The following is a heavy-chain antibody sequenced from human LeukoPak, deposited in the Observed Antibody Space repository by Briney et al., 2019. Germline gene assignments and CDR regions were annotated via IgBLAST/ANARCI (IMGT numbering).Heavy chain of an antibody. CDR3: ARAGIGSSWYALDY. CDR1: GGSFSGYY. Sequence: SETLSLTCAVYGGSFSGYYWSWIRQPPGKGLEWIGEINHSGSTNYNPSLKGRVTISVDTSKNQFSLKLSSVTAADTAVYYCARAGIGSSWYALDYWGQGTLVTVSS. D-gene: IGHD6-13*01. J-gene: IGHJ4*02. V-gene: IGHV4-34*01. CDR2: INHSGST.